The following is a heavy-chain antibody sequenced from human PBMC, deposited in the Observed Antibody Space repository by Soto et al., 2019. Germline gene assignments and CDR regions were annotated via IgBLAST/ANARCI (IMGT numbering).Heavy chain of an antibody. CDR1: KNTLTELT. V-gene: IGHV1-24*01. J-gene: IGHJ4*02. CDR2: SAPEEGEP. D-gene: IGHD1-26*01. CDR3: AADRKIVGTIGAFDF. Sequence: QVQLIQSGAEVRKPGASVKVSCKVPKNTLTELTIYWLRQAPGKGLEWMGRSAPEEGEPIYPQKFQGRVSMAEDPSTDTAYMELTSLRFEDTAVYFCAADRKIVGTIGAFDFWGQGTLLTVSS.